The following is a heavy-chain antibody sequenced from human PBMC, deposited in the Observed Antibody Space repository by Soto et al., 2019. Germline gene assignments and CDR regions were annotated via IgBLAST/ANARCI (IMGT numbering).Heavy chain of an antibody. J-gene: IGHJ4*02. CDR2: IYPGDSDT. CDR3: ARVSLAQRIAVAGTAFDY. Sequence: GESLKISCKGSGYSFTSYWIGWVRQMPGKGLEWMGIIYPGDSDTRYSPSFQGQVTISADKSISTAYLQWSSLKASDTAMYYCARVSLAQRIAVAGTAFDYWGQGTLVTVSS. D-gene: IGHD6-19*01. V-gene: IGHV5-51*01. CDR1: GYSFTSYW.